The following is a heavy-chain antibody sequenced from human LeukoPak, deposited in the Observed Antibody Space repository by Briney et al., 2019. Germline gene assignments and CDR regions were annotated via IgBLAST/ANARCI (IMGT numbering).Heavy chain of an antibody. CDR3: ARRVYYYGTGSLRGARFDY. J-gene: IGHJ4*02. D-gene: IGHD3-10*01. CDR2: IYYSGST. CDR1: GGSISSSSYY. Sequence: SETLSLTCTVSGGSISSSSYYWGWIRQPPGKGLEWIGSIYYSGSTYYNPSLKSRVTISVDTSKNQFSLKLSSVTAADTAVYYCARRVYYYGTGSLRGARFDYWGQGTLVTVSS. V-gene: IGHV4-39*07.